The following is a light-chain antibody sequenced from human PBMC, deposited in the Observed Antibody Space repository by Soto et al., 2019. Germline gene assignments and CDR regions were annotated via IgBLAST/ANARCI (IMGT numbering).Light chain of an antibody. CDR2: AAT. V-gene: IGKV1-6*01. CDR3: LQDYNLPWT. Sequence: AIQMTQSPSSLAASVGDRVTITCRASQDIRNYLGWYQQKPGQAPNLMIFAATSLQDGVPSRFSGSTSGSDFTLTISSLQPEDFATYYCLQDYNLPWTFGQGTRVEIK. CDR1: QDIRNY. J-gene: IGKJ1*01.